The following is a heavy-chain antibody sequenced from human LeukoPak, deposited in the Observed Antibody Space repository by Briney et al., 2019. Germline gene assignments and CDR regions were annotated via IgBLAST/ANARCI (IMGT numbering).Heavy chain of an antibody. CDR2: IYTSGST. CDR1: GGSISSYY. D-gene: IGHD3-10*01. Sequence: PSETLSLTCTVSGGSISSYYWSWIRQPAGKGLEWIGRIYTSGSTDYNPSPKSRVTMSVDTSKSQFSLKLSSVTAADTAVYYCARAKSGWFGEPNWFDPWGQGTLVTVSS. V-gene: IGHV4-4*07. J-gene: IGHJ5*02. CDR3: ARAKSGWFGEPNWFDP.